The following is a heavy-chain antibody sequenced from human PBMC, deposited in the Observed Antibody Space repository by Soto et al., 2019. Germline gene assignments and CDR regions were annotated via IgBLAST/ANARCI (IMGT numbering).Heavy chain of an antibody. CDR2: IYYTGST. CDR3: AKIDKFNPQSSGWANRFDY. J-gene: IGHJ4*02. Sequence: PSETLSLTCTVSGCSISGYFWGWIRQPPGKRLEWIGYIYYTGSTNYNPSLRSRVTISIDTSKNQFSLQLSSVTAEDTAVYYCAKIDKFNPQSSGWANRFDYWGQGTLVTVSS. D-gene: IGHD6-19*01. V-gene: IGHV4-59*12. CDR1: GCSISGYF.